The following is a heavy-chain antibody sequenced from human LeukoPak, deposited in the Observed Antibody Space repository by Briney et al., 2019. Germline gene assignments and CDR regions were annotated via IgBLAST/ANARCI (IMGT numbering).Heavy chain of an antibody. CDR3: AKDLDTNPPPVAFDI. CDR1: GFTFDDYA. CDR2: ISWDGGST. V-gene: IGHV3-43D*03. Sequence: QPGGSLRLSCAASGFTFDDYAMHWVRQAPGKGLEWVSLISWDGGSTYYADSVKGRFTISRDNSKNSLYLQMNSLRAEGTALYYCAKDLDTNPPPVAFDIWGQGTMVTVSS. J-gene: IGHJ3*02.